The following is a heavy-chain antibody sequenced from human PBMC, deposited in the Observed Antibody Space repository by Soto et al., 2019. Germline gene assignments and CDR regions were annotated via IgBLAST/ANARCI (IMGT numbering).Heavy chain of an antibody. V-gene: IGHV3-53*01. J-gene: IGHJ3*01. CDR3: ATRPLLPGAP. CDR1: GFTFTGND. CDR2: LYSSGST. D-gene: IGHD3-22*01. Sequence: EVQLVESGGGLIQPGGSLRLSCAASGFTFTGNDMNWVRQAPGKGLEWVSLLYSSGSTYYADSVKGRFTISRDNSKKTLYLQMSSLRAVDTAVYYCATRPLLPGAPWGQGTMVTVSS.